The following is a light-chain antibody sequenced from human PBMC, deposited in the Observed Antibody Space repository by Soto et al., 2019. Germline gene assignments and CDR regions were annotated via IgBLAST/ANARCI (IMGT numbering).Light chain of an antibody. Sequence: QSVLTQPASVSGSPGQSITISCTGTSSDIGDSNYVSWYQQHPGKAPKLMLYDVTSRPSGVSNRFSGSKSGNTASLTISGLQAEDDADYYCSSYASTSALDVFGTGTKLTVL. CDR1: SSDIGDSNY. CDR3: SSYASTSALDV. CDR2: DVT. V-gene: IGLV2-14*03. J-gene: IGLJ1*01.